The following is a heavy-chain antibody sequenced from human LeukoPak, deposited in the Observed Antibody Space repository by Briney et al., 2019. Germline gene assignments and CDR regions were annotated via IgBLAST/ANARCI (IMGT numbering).Heavy chain of an antibody. J-gene: IGHJ4*01. CDR2: IKEDGSEK. Sequence: GGSLRLSCAAFGFTFSSYWMSWVRQAPGKGLEWVANIKEDGSEKYYVDSVKGRFTISRDNAKNSVHLQVNSLRAEDTAVYYCARGGGFGYDFWSGQGSYYFDYWGHGTLVTVSS. V-gene: IGHV3-7*01. D-gene: IGHD3-3*01. CDR1: GFTFSSYW. CDR3: ARGGGFGYDFWSGQGSYYFDY.